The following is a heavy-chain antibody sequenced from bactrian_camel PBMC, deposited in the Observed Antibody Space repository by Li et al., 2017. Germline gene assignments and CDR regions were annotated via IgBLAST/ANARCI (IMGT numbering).Heavy chain of an antibody. J-gene: IGHJ4*01. CDR2: IGSDGTT. V-gene: IGHV3S57*01. CDR1: GYTDSGHC. Sequence: HVQLVESGGRSVQAGRSLRLSCAASGYTDSGHCMGWFRQAPGKQREKVATIGSDGTTHYPESVKGRFTVSKDNAKNTLYLQMDSLKPEDTALYTCAAEDQAPWDMGWICNYNSWGQGTQVTVS. D-gene: IGHD3*01. CDR3: AAEDQAPWDMGWICNYNS.